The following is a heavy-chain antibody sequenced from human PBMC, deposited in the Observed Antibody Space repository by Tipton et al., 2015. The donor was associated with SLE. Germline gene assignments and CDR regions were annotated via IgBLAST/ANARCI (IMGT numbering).Heavy chain of an antibody. J-gene: IGHJ3*02. CDR2: SGST. V-gene: IGHV4-39*01. Sequence: TLSLTCTVSGVSVSSGGYYWGWIRQPPGKGLEWIGRSGSTYYNPSLKSRVSTSVDTSKNQFSLKLTSVTAADTAVYYCARHFPRHYDSRTYSEAFDIWGQGTMVTVSS. CDR3: ARHFPRHYDSRTYSEAFDI. CDR1: GVSVSSGGYY. D-gene: IGHD3-22*01.